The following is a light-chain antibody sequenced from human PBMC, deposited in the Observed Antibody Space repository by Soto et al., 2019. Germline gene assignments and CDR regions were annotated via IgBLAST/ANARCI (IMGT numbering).Light chain of an antibody. J-gene: IGKJ2*01. CDR2: GAS. CDR1: QTLTTN. Sequence: DIVMTQSPATLSGSPGARAILSCRASQTLTTNLAWYQQKPGQAPRLRIYGASTRATGIPARFSGSGSVTEFTLTISSLQSEEFAVYYWQQNHTWPGHTFGQGTKVEIK. CDR3: QQNHTWPGHT. V-gene: IGKV3-15*01.